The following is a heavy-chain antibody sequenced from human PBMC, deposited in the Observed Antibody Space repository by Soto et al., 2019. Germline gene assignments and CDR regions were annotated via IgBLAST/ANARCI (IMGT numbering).Heavy chain of an antibody. V-gene: IGHV4-39*01. Sequence: SETLSLTCPVSGFSITTTSYYWGWIRQPPGKGLEWIGSVYFSGTTYYNPSLKSRVTTSVDTSKNHFSLRLSSVTAADTAIYYCARHGSYWGQGTLVTVSS. CDR3: ARHGSY. CDR2: VYFSGTT. J-gene: IGHJ4*02. CDR1: GFSITTTSYY.